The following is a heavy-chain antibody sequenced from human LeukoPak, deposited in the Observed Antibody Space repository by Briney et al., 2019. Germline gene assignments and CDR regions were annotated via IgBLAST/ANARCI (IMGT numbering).Heavy chain of an antibody. CDR2: INHSGST. D-gene: IGHD3-10*02. Sequence: PSETLSLTCAVYGGSFSGYYWSWIRQPPGKGLEWIGEINHSGSTNYNPSLKSRVTTSVDTSKNQFSLKLSSVTAADTAVYYCARGPGYYYGRGYYMDVWGKGTTVTVSS. V-gene: IGHV4-34*01. CDR3: ARGPGYYYGRGYYMDV. CDR1: GGSFSGYY. J-gene: IGHJ6*03.